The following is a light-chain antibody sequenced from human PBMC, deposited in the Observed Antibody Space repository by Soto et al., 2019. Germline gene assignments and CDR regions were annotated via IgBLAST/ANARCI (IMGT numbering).Light chain of an antibody. J-gene: IGKJ4*01. Sequence: EIGLTQSPGTLSLSPGGRATLSCRASQSVSRNYVAWYQQKPGQAPRLLIYGASSRASGIPDRFSGSGSGADFTLSITRLEPDDFALYYCQQYGSTPLTFGGVTKVDI. CDR2: GAS. CDR3: QQYGSTPLT. CDR1: QSVSRNY. V-gene: IGKV3-20*01.